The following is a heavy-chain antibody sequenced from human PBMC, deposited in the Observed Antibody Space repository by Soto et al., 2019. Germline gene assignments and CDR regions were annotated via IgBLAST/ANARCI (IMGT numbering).Heavy chain of an antibody. J-gene: IGHJ4*02. V-gene: IGHV3-30*03. CDR1: GFTLSGHG. CDR3: AREKNSGYYRTVDY. D-gene: IGHD3-10*01. Sequence: QVQLVASGGGVVQPGRSLSLSCAASGFTLSGHGLHWVRQAPGKGLEWVAVVTHDGTERHYPDSVKGRFTITRDISKNTFYLQINSLRLEDTAMYYCAREKNSGYYRTVDYWGQGTLVTVSS. CDR2: VTHDGTER.